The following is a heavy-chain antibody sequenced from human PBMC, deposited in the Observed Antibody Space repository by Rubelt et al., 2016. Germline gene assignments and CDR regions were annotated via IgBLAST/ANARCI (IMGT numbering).Heavy chain of an antibody. D-gene: IGHD3-22*01. CDR3: ARARYDGSGYYYVY. CDR2: IYYSGST. Sequence: QLQLQESGPGLVKPSETLSLTCTVSGGSISISSYYWGWIRQPPGKGLEWIGSIYYSGSTYYNPSLKSRVTISVDTSKNQFPRKVRSVTAADTAVYYGARARYDGSGYYYVYGGQGTLVTVSS. V-gene: IGHV4-39*07. CDR1: GGSISISSYY. J-gene: IGHJ4*02.